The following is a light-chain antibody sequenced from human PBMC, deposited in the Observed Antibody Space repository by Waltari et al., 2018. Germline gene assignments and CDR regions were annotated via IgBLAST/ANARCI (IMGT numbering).Light chain of an antibody. Sequence: SGLTHPASVSGSLGQSIPISCTGNDVGSYVLVSLYQQHPGKAPQLMIYEVPKRPSGVSNRFSGSKSGNPASLTISGLQAEDEADYYCCSYAGSSTPWMFGGGTKLTVL. J-gene: IGLJ3*02. V-gene: IGLV2-23*02. CDR2: EVP. CDR1: NDVGSYVL. CDR3: CSYAGSSTPWM.